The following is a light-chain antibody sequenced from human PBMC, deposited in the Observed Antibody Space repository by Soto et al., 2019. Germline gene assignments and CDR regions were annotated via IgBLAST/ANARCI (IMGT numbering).Light chain of an antibody. V-gene: IGKV1-8*01. CDR1: QAFGNL. CDR3: QQYYSYPYT. J-gene: IGKJ5*01. Sequence: IQMTQSPSPVSTSVGDRVIITCRASQAFGNLLAWYQQKRGKAPKLXIYGIYTLQGGVPSRFSGSESGADFTLSISCLQSEDFATYYCQQYYSYPYTFGQGTRLEI. CDR2: GIY.